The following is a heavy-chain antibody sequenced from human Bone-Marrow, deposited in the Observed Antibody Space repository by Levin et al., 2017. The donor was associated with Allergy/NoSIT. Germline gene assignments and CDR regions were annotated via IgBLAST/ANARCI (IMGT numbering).Heavy chain of an antibody. Sequence: GESLKISCAASGFSFSSYNMNWVRQAPGKGLEWISYISTGSSDIIYADSVKGRFSVSRDTAKTSLFLQMYSLRADDTAVYYCATLGSFRGVTYPDYWGQGTLVTVSS. J-gene: IGHJ4*02. CDR1: GFSFSSYN. CDR2: ISTGSSDI. D-gene: IGHD3-16*01. CDR3: ATLGSFRGVTYPDY. V-gene: IGHV3-48*01.